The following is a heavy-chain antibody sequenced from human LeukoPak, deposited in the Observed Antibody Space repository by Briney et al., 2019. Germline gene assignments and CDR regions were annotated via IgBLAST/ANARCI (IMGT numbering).Heavy chain of an antibody. V-gene: IGHV3-30*02. D-gene: IGHD5-12*01. CDR2: IRYDGSNK. CDR1: GFTFSSYG. CDR3: AKGINSGYDSGFLDY. J-gene: IGHJ4*02. Sequence: GGSLRLSCAASGFTFSSYGMHWVRQAPGKGLEWVAFIRYDGSNKYYADSVKGRFTISRDHSKNTLYLQMNSLRAEDTAVYYCAKGINSGYDSGFLDYWGQGTLVTVSS.